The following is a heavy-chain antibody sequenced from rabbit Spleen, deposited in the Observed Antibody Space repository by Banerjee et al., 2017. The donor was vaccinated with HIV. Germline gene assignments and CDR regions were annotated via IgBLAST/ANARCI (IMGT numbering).Heavy chain of an antibody. J-gene: IGHJ4*01. D-gene: IGHD8-1*01. V-gene: IGHV1S7*01. CDR2: IDPVFCIT. Sequence: QLKESGGGLSQPGGSPKLSRKASGFTLSSHYMNWVRQAPGKGLEWIGYIDPVFCITYYANWVNGRFSISRENAQNTVFLQMTSLTAADTATYFCARDGAGGSYFALWGQGTLVTVS. CDR1: GFTLSSHY. CDR3: ARDGAGGSYFAL.